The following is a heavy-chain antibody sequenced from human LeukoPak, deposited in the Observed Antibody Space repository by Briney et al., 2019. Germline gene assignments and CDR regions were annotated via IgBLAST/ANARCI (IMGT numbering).Heavy chain of an antibody. J-gene: IGHJ4*02. CDR2: IYYSGTT. Sequence: SETLSLTCTVSGGSISTTSYYWGWIRQPPGKGLEWIGSIYYSGTTYYNPSLKSRVTISVDTSKNQFSLKVSSVTATDTAMYYCARSPRSYYGSPSWIDYWGQGTLVTVSS. D-gene: IGHD3-10*01. CDR3: ARSPRSYYGSPSWIDY. V-gene: IGHV4-39*01. CDR1: GGSISTTSYY.